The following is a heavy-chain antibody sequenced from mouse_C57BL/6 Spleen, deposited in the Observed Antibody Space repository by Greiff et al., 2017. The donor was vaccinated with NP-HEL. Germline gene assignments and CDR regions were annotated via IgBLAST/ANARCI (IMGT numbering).Heavy chain of an antibody. V-gene: IGHV5-4*01. D-gene: IGHD1-1*01. CDR3: ARELRSFDY. CDR1: GFTFSSYA. J-gene: IGHJ2*01. Sequence: EVKLVESGGGLVKPGGSLKLSCAASGFTFSSYAMSWVRQTPEKRLEWVATISDGGSYTYYPDNVKGRFTISRDNAKNNLYLQMSHLKSEDTAMYYCARELRSFDYWGQGTTLTVSS. CDR2: ISDGGSYT.